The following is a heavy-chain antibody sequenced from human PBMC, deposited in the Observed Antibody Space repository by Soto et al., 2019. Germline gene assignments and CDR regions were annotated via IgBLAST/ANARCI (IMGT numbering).Heavy chain of an antibody. D-gene: IGHD3-22*01. CDR2: ILSSDEK. CDR3: ARMLAVNYYYYYVDV. V-gene: IGHV2-26*01. Sequence: QVTLKESGPVLVKPTEPLTLTCTVSGFSLRNARMGVSWIRQPPGKALEWLAHILSSDEKSYNTSLKGRVTLPKDTSKSQVVLTMTYVDPVDTATYFCARMLAVNYYYYYVDVWGEGTTVTVSS. CDR1: GFSLRNARMG. J-gene: IGHJ6*03.